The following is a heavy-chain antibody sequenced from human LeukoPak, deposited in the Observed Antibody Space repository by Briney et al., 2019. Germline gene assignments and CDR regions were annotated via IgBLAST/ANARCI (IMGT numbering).Heavy chain of an antibody. Sequence: SVKVSCKASGGTFSSYAISWVRQAPGQGLEWMGGIIPIFGTANYAQKFQGRVTITAAESTSTAYMELSSLRSEDTAVYYCASLRNYGLPYWYFDLWGRGTLVTVSS. V-gene: IGHV1-69*13. CDR2: IIPIFGTA. CDR3: ASLRNYGLPYWYFDL. J-gene: IGHJ2*01. CDR1: GGTFSSYA. D-gene: IGHD3-16*01.